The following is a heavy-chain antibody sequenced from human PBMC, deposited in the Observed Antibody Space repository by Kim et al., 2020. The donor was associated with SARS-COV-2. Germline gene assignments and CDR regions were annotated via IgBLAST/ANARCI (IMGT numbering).Heavy chain of an antibody. V-gene: IGHV1-69*13. D-gene: IGHD3-10*01. CDR3: VLGWFGDLSPHLDP. CDR2: IIPIFGTA. J-gene: IGHJ5*02. CDR1: GGTFSSYA. Sequence: SVKVSCKASGGTFSSYAISWVRQAPGQGLEWMGGIIPIFGTANYAQKFQGRVTITADESTSTAYMELSSLRSEDTAVYYCVLGWFGDLSPHLDPWGQGTLVTVSS.